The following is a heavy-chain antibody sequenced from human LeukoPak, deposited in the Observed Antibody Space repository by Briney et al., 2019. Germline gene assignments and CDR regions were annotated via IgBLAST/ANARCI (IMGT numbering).Heavy chain of an antibody. CDR1: GGSISSGGYY. CDR3: ASLTYYDFWSGYFSEYWFDP. CDR2: IYYSGST. Sequence: SETLSLTCTVSGGSISSGGYYWSWIRQHPGKGLEWIGYIYYSGSTYYNPSLKSRVTISVDTSKNQFSLKLSSVTAADTAVYYCASLTYYDFWSGYFSEYWFDPWGQGTLVTVSS. J-gene: IGHJ5*02. D-gene: IGHD3-3*01. V-gene: IGHV4-31*03.